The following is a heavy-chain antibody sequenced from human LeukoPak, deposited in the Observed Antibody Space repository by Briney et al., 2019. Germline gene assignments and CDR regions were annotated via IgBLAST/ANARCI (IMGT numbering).Heavy chain of an antibody. Sequence: SETLSLTCTVSGGSISSYYWSWIRQPPGKGLEWIGYIYYSGSTNYNPSLKSRVTISVDTSKNQFSLKLSSVTAADTAVYYCARGSGYYDSSGYVYYFDYWGQGTLVTISS. J-gene: IGHJ4*02. CDR2: IYYSGST. CDR1: GGSISSYY. V-gene: IGHV4-59*01. D-gene: IGHD3-22*01. CDR3: ARGSGYYDSSGYVYYFDY.